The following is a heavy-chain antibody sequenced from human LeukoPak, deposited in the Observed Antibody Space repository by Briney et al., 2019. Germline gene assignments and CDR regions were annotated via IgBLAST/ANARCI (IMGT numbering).Heavy chain of an antibody. J-gene: IGHJ3*02. CDR3: ARVDDLDAFDI. D-gene: IGHD2-2*03. CDR2: ISSYSNTM. Sequence: GGSLRLSCAASGFTFSSYSMNWVRQAPGKGLEWVSYISSYSNTMYYADSVKGRFTISRDNAKNTLFLQINSLRPEDTAMYYCARVDDLDAFDIWGQGTLVTVSS. CDR1: GFTFSSYS. V-gene: IGHV3-48*01.